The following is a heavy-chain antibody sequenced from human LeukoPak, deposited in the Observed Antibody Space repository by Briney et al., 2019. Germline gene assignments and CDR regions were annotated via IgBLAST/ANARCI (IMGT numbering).Heavy chain of an antibody. J-gene: IGHJ6*02. CDR1: GGSFSGYY. CDR2: INHSGST. CDR3: ARGWIYYYYGMDV. D-gene: IGHD1-1*01. V-gene: IGHV4-34*01. Sequence: NPSETLSLTCAVYGGSFSGYYWSWIRQPPGKGLEWIGEINHSGSTNYNPSLKSRVTISVDTSKNQFSLKLSSVTAADTAVYYCARGWIYYYYGMDVWGQGTTVTVSS.